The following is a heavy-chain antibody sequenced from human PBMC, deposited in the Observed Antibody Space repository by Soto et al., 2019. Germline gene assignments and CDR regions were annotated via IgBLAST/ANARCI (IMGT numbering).Heavy chain of an antibody. CDR1: GFTFSSYA. Sequence: GGFLRLSCAASGFTFSSYAMHWVRQAPGKGLEWVAVISYDGSNKYYADSVKGRFTISRDNSKNTLYLQMNSLRAEDTAVYYCARDQGPTVNRPRGPYYYYYGMDVWGQGTTVTVSS. CDR2: ISYDGSNK. D-gene: IGHD4-4*01. V-gene: IGHV3-30-3*01. CDR3: ARDQGPTVNRPRGPYYYYYGMDV. J-gene: IGHJ6*02.